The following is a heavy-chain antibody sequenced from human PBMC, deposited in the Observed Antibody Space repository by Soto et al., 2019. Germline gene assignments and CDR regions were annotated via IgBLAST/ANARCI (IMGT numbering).Heavy chain of an antibody. Sequence: SETLSLTCTVSGGSISSYFWSRLRQPPGKGLEWIGYIYYSGRTNYNPSVKIRVTISVDTSKNQFSLKMSYVTAAGTAVYYCAIDLQAANYYYYGMDFWGQGTTVNVSS. D-gene: IGHD2-2*01. CDR1: GGSISSYF. J-gene: IGHJ6*01. CDR2: IYYSGRT. CDR3: AIDLQAANYYYYGMDF. V-gene: IGHV4-59*01.